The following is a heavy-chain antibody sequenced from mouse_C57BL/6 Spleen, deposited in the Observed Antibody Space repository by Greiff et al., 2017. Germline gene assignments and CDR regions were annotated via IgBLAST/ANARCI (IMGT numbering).Heavy chain of an antibody. D-gene: IGHD1-1*01. J-gene: IGHJ3*01. CDR1: GYTFTSYW. Sequence: QVHVKQPGAELVKPGASVKLSCKASGYTFTSYWMQWVKQRPGQGLEWIGEIDPSDSYTNYNQKFKGKATLTVDTSSSTAYMRLSSLTSEDSAVYYCASYYDGSSYMAYWGQGTLVTVSA. CDR3: ASYYDGSSYMAY. V-gene: IGHV1-50*01. CDR2: IDPSDSYT.